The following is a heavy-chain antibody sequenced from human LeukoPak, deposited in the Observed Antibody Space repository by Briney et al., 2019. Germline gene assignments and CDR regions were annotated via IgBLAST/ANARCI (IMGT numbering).Heavy chain of an antibody. CDR3: AKDNSVAGVNWFDP. CDR2: IKQDGSEK. CDR1: GFTFSSYW. D-gene: IGHD6-19*01. V-gene: IGHV3-7*03. Sequence: GGSLRLSCAASGFTFSSYWMSWVRQAPGKGLEWVANIKQDGSEKYYVDSVKGRFTISRDNAKNSLYLQMNSLRGDDTAVYYCAKDNSVAGVNWFDPWGQGTLVTVSS. J-gene: IGHJ5*02.